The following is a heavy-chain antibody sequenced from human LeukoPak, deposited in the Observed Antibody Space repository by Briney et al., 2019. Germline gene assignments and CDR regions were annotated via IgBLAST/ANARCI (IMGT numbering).Heavy chain of an antibody. CDR1: GFTFSSYW. J-gene: IGHJ4*02. CDR2: IKQDGSEK. D-gene: IGHD3-10*01. V-gene: IGHV3-7*03. Sequence: GGSLRLSCAASGFTFSSYWMSWVRQAPGKGLEWVANIKQDGSEKYYADSVKGRFTISRDNARNSLYLQMNSLRAEDTALYYCAKVGIALWVGEQEFDYWGQGTLVTVSS. CDR3: AKVGIALWVGEQEFDY.